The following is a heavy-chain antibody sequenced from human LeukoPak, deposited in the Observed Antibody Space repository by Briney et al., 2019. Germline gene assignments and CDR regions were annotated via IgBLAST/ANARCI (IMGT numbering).Heavy chain of an antibody. CDR1: GFTFSSYG. J-gene: IGHJ4*02. V-gene: IGHV3-7*01. Sequence: PGGTLRLSCAASGFTFSSYGMSWVRQAPGKGLEWVANIKQDGSEKYYVDSVKGRFTISRDNAKNSLYLQMNSLRAEDTAVYYCARDYWQWLVQGYWGQGTLVTVSS. CDR2: IKQDGSEK. CDR3: ARDYWQWLVQGY. D-gene: IGHD6-19*01.